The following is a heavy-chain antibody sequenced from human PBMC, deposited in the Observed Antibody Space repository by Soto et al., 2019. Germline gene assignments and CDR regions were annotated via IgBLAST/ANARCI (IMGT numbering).Heavy chain of an antibody. V-gene: IGHV3-48*03. J-gene: IGHJ4*02. CDR1: GFAFRSYE. CDR3: ETAYDNTTDYYLFDY. CDR2: ITGSGSTK. Sequence: GGSLRLSCSASGFAFRSYEMNWVRQAPGKGLEWVSYITGSGSTKYYADSVKGRFTISRDNAKNSLYLQMNSLRAEDTAVYNCETAYDNTTDYYLFDYWGQGSLVTVSS. D-gene: IGHD3-9*01.